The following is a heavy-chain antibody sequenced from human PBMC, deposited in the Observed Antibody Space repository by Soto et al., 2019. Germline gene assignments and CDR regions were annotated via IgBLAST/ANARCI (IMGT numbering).Heavy chain of an antibody. CDR3: ARAVGCYYCDMDV. J-gene: IGHJ6*02. D-gene: IGHD2-15*01. CDR2: IIPICGTA. CDR1: GGTFSSYA. V-gene: IGHV1-69*01. Sequence: QVQLVQSGAEVKKPGSSVKVSCKASGGTFSSYAISWVRQAPGQGLEWMGGIIPICGTANYAQKFQGRVTITADESTSAPYIELSSMRSEDTAVYYCARAVGCYYCDMDVWGQGTTVTVSS.